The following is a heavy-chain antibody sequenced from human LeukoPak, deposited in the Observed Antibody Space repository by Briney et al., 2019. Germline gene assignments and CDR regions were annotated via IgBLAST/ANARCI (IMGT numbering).Heavy chain of an antibody. CDR2: ISGSGGST. V-gene: IGHV3-23*01. J-gene: IGHJ4*02. Sequence: GGSLRLSCAASGFTFSSYGMSWIRQAPGKGLEWVSAISGSGGSTYYADSVKGRFTISRDNSKNTLYLQMNSLRAEDTAVYYCARVHDQQLVPEYYFDYWGQGTLVTVSS. D-gene: IGHD6-13*01. CDR1: GFTFSSYG. CDR3: ARVHDQQLVPEYYFDY.